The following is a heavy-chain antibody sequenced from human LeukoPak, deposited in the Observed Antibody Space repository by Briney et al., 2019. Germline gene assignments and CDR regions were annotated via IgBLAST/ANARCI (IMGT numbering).Heavy chain of an antibody. CDR1: GGSISSGDYY. V-gene: IGHV4-30-4*01. Sequence: SQTLSLTCTVSGGSISSGDYYWSWIRQPPGKGLEWIGEINHSGSTNYNPSLKSRVTISVDTSKNQFSLKLSSVTAADTAVYYCARADEEYSSSSAWGQGTLVTVSS. CDR3: ARADEEYSSSSA. CDR2: INHSGST. J-gene: IGHJ5*02. D-gene: IGHD6-6*01.